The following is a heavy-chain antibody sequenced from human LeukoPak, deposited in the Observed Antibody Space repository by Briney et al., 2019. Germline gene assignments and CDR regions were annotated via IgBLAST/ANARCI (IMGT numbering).Heavy chain of an antibody. CDR1: GYTFTSYG. CDR3: TREGITIFGVVTPIDY. J-gene: IGHJ4*02. CDR2: ISAYNGNT. D-gene: IGHD3-3*01. V-gene: IGHV1-18*01. Sequence: ASVKVSCKASGYTFTSYGISWVRQARGQGLEWMGLISAYNGNTNYAQKLQGRVTMTTDTSTSTAYMELRSLRSDDTAVYYCTREGITIFGVVTPIDYWGQGTLVTVSS.